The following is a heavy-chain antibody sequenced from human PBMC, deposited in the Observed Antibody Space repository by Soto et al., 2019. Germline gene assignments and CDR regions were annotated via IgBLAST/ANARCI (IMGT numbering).Heavy chain of an antibody. CDR3: ARESAHCDFWSGYYSGYGMDV. D-gene: IGHD3-3*01. V-gene: IGHV4-34*01. CDR2: INHSGST. Sequence: SETLSLTCAVYGGSFSGYYWSWIRQPPGKGLEWIGEINHSGSTNYNPSLKSRVTISVDTSKNQFSLKLSSVTAADTAVYYCARESAHCDFWSGYYSGYGMDVWGQGTTVTVSS. J-gene: IGHJ6*02. CDR1: GGSFSGYY.